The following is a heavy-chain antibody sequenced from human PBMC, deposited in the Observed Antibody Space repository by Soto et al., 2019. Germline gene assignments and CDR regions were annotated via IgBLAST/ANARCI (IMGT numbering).Heavy chain of an antibody. CDR1: GYTCTSSV. D-gene: IGHD1-7*01. V-gene: IGHV1-18*01. CDR3: ERESAPTGTTVLDY. J-gene: IGHJ4*02. CDR2: ISAYNGNT. Sequence: ASVKVSCKASGYTCTSSVMGWVRQAPGQGLEWMGWISAYNGNTNYAQKLQGRVTMTTDTSTSTAYMELRSLRSDDTAVYYCERESAPTGTTVLDYWGQGTLVTVSP.